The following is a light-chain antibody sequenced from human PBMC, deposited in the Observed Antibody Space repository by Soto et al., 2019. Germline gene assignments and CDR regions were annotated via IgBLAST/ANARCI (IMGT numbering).Light chain of an antibody. V-gene: IGLV2-14*02. CDR1: SSDIGTYNL. CDR2: EVN. J-gene: IGLJ1*01. Sequence: QSVLTQPASVSGSPGQSITISCTGTSSDIGTYNLVSWYQQHPGKAPKLMIYEVNKRPSGVSDRFSGSKSGNTASLTISGLQAEFYADYYCSSYTSSNTYVFGTGTNVTVL. CDR3: SSYTSSNTYV.